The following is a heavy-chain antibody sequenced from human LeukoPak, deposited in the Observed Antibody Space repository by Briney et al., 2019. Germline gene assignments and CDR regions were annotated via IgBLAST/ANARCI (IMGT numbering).Heavy chain of an antibody. D-gene: IGHD3-10*01. CDR3: ARKGYGSGNFHFDY. CDR1: GYTFTGYY. Sequence: ASVKVSCKASGYTFTGYYMHWVRQAPGQGLEWMGWINPNSGSTNYAQKFQGRVTMTRDTSISTAYMELSRLRSDDTAVYYCARKGYGSGNFHFDYWGQGTLVTVSS. J-gene: IGHJ4*02. CDR2: INPNSGST. V-gene: IGHV1-2*02.